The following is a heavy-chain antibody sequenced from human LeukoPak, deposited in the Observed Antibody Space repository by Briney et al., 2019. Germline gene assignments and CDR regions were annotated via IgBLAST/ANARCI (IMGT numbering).Heavy chain of an antibody. CDR3: AKLVSAAMTNDAFDI. V-gene: IGHV3-9*01. CDR1: GFTFDDYA. Sequence: GRSLRLSCAASGFTFDDYAMHWVRQAPGKGLEWVSGISWNSGSIGYADSVKGRFTISRDNAKNSLYLQMNSLRAEDTALYYCAKLVSAAMTNDAFDIWGQGTMVTVSS. CDR2: ISWNSGSI. D-gene: IGHD2-2*01. J-gene: IGHJ3*02.